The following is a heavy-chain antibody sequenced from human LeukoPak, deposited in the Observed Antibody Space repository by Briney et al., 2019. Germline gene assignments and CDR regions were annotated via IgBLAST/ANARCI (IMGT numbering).Heavy chain of an antibody. J-gene: IGHJ6*02. D-gene: IGHD5-18*01. CDR1: GFTFSSYS. CDR3: ARVSDTAMEDYYYYGMDV. V-gene: IGHV3-21*01. Sequence: GGSLRLSCAASGFTFSSYSMNWVRQAPGKGLEWVSSISSSSSYIYYADSVKGRFTISRDNAKNSLYLQMNSLRAEDTAVYYCARVSDTAMEDYYYYGMDVWGQGTTVTVSS. CDR2: ISSSSSYI.